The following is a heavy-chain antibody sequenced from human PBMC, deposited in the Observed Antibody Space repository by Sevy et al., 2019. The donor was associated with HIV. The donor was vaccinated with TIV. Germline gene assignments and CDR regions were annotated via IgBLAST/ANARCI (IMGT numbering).Heavy chain of an antibody. CDR3: VGPKLTYINGWHYLDY. V-gene: IGHV4-39*01. Sequence: SETLSLTCTVSGASISSSGYYWGWIRQPPGKGLEWIASINYSGITFYNPSLKSRVSISADTSKGQFSLRLSSVTAADSSIYFCVGPKLTYINGWHYLDYWGQGTVVTVSS. CDR1: GASISSSGYY. CDR2: INYSGIT. D-gene: IGHD6-25*01. J-gene: IGHJ4*02.